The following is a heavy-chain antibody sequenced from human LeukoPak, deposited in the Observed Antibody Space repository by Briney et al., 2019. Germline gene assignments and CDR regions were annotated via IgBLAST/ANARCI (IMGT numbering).Heavy chain of an antibody. CDR3: AKGDYYDSRLPFDI. J-gene: IGHJ3*02. CDR2: ISWNSGSI. Sequence: PGGSLRLSCAASGFTFSSYSMNWVRQAPGKGLEWVSGISWNSGSIGYADSVKGRFTISRDNAKNSLYLQMNSLRAEDTALYYCAKGDYYDSRLPFDIWGQGTMVTVSS. D-gene: IGHD3-22*01. V-gene: IGHV3-9*01. CDR1: GFTFSSYS.